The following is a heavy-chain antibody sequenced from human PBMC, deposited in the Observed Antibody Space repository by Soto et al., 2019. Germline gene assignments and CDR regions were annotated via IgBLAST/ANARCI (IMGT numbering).Heavy chain of an antibody. D-gene: IGHD2-15*01. Sequence: QVQLVQPGAEVKKPGSSVKVSCKASGGTFSSYAISWVRQAPGQGLEWMGGIIPIFGTANYAQKFQGRVTITADESTSTAYMELSSLRSEDTAVYYCARVSGLLGYCSGGSCYRFDYWGQGTLVTVSS. CDR2: IIPIFGTA. V-gene: IGHV1-69*01. J-gene: IGHJ4*02. CDR3: ARVSGLLGYCSGGSCYRFDY. CDR1: GGTFSSYA.